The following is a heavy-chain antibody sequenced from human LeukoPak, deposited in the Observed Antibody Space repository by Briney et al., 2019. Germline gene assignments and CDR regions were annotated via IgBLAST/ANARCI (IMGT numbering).Heavy chain of an antibody. Sequence: SETLSLTCAVSGGXISXXNXXSWXXQPXGXXLXWXGEIYHSGSTNYNPSLKSRVTISVDKSKNQFSLKLSSVTAADTAVYYCARGALTAVTYYFDYWGQGTLVTVSS. CDR1: GGXISXXNX. CDR3: ARGALTAVTYYFDY. CDR2: IYHSGST. D-gene: IGHD4-17*01. V-gene: IGHV4-4*02. J-gene: IGHJ4*02.